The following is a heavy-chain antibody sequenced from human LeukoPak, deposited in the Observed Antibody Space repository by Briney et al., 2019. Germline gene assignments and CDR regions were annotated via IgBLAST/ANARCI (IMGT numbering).Heavy chain of an antibody. CDR1: GVSISSGSYY. V-gene: IGHV4-61*02. CDR2: IYTSGST. Sequence: SGTLSLTCTVSGVSISSGSYYWSWIRQPAGKGLEWIGRIYTSGSTNYNPSLKSRVTISVDTSKNQFSLKLSSVTAADTAVYYCAREDHYMDVWGKGTTVTVSS. J-gene: IGHJ6*03. CDR3: AREDHYMDV.